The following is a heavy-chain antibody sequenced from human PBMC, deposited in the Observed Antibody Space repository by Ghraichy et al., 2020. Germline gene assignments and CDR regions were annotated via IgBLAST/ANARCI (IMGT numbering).Heavy chain of an antibody. CDR1: GFTFSVYE. CDR2: ISSGGSTI. Sequence: LSLTCAASGFTFSVYEMIWVRQPPGQGLEWVSYISSGGSTIYYADSVKGRFTVSRDNAKNSLYLQMNSLRAEDTGVYYCARDPRITISDPYAFDIWGKGTMVTVS. D-gene: IGHD3-3*01. J-gene: IGHJ3*02. V-gene: IGHV3-48*03. CDR3: ARDPRITISDPYAFDI.